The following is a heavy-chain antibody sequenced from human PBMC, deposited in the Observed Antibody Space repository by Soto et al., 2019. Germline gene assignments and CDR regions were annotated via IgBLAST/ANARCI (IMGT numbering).Heavy chain of an antibody. CDR3: AKDPVTYDYIWGSLGY. CDR1: GFTFSSYA. V-gene: IGHV3-23*01. J-gene: IGHJ4*02. Sequence: GGSLRLSCAASGFTFSSYAMSWVRQAPGKGLEWVSAISGSGGSTYYADSVKGRFTISRDNSKNTLYLQMNSLRAEDTAVYYCAKDPVTYDYIWGSLGYWGQGTLVTVSS. D-gene: IGHD3-16*01. CDR2: ISGSGGST.